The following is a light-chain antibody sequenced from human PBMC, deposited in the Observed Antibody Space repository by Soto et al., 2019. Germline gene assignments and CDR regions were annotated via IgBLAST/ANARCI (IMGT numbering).Light chain of an antibody. CDR2: DAS. CDR1: QSVGNS. J-gene: IGKJ4*02. CDR3: QQYNTHGLT. V-gene: IGKV1-5*01. Sequence: DIQMTQSPSTLSASVGDRVSITCRASQSVGNSLAWYQQRPGKDPKLLIFDASTLESGVPSKFSGSGSDTEFTFTISSLQPDDSATYYCQQYNTHGLTFGGGTKVEIK.